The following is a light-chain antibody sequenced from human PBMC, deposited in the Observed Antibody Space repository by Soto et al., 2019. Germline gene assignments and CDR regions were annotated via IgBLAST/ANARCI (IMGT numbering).Light chain of an antibody. Sequence: DIQMTQSPSTLSASVGDTVTVTCRASQSVSGWLAWYQQKPGEAPKLLIYDASALTSGVPSRFSGSGSGTKFTLTIASLQPDDFATYYCQQYETFSGTFGPGTKVDIK. J-gene: IGKJ1*01. CDR2: DAS. CDR1: QSVSGW. CDR3: QQYETFSGT. V-gene: IGKV1-5*01.